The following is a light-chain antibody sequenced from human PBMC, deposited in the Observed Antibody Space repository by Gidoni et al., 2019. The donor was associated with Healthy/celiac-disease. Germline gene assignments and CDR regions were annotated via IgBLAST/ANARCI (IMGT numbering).Light chain of an antibody. Sequence: QSVLTPPPSVSGAPGQRVTISCTGSSSNIGAGYDVHWYQQPPGTAPKLLIYGNSNRPSGVPDRFSGSKSGTSASLAITGLQAEDEADYYCQSYDSSLSGSGVFGGGTKLTVL. CDR2: GNS. J-gene: IGLJ3*02. CDR1: SSNIGAGYD. CDR3: QSYDSSLSGSGV. V-gene: IGLV1-40*01.